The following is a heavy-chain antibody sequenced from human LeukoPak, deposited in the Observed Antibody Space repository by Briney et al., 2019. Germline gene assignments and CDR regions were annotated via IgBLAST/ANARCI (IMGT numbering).Heavy chain of an antibody. CDR3: AGRPTGYSSGYVY. J-gene: IGHJ4*02. CDR1: GFTFSDYA. CDR2: ISGSAHKI. Sequence: GGSLRLSCVVSGFTFSDYAMSWVRQAPEEGLDWVSVISGSAHKIRYADSAKGRFTISRDNSENTVYLQMNNLRAEDTALYYCAGRPTGYSSGYVYWGQGALVTVSS. V-gene: IGHV3-23*01. D-gene: IGHD5-18*01.